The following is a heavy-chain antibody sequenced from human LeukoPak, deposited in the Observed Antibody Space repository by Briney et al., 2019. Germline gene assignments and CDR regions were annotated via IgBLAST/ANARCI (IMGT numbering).Heavy chain of an antibody. CDR3: TKDPNGDYVGAFDF. V-gene: IGHV3-23*01. CDR2: ITATGGIS. J-gene: IGHJ3*01. D-gene: IGHD4-17*01. CDR1: TFAFSSYA. Sequence: GGSLRLSCAASTFAFSSYAMTWVRQAPGKGLEWVSSITATGGISYADSVKGRFTISRNNSKSTLYLQMNSLRAEDTAVYYCTKDPNGDYVGAFDFWGQGTMVTVSS.